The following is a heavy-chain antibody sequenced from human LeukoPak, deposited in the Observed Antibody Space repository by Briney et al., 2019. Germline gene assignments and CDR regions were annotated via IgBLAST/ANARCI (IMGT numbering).Heavy chain of an antibody. J-gene: IGHJ4*02. V-gene: IGHV4-39*01. CDR1: GGSISSSSYY. D-gene: IGHD5-24*01. Sequence: PSETLSLTCTVSGGSISSSSYYWGWIRQPPGKGLEWIGSIYYSGSTYYNPSLKSRVTISVDTSKNQFSLKLSSVTAADTAVYYCATPRDGYNSFDYWGQGTLVTVSS. CDR3: ATPRDGYNSFDY. CDR2: IYYSGST.